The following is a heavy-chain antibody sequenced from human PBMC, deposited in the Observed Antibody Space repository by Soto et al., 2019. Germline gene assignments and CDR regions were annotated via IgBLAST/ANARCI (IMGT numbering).Heavy chain of an antibody. J-gene: IGHJ6*02. CDR2: MNPNSGNT. Sequence: QVQLVQSGAEVRKPGASVKVSCKASGYTFTTYDINWVRQATGQGLEWMGWMNPNSGNTVYAQKFQGRVTMTRNTSINTAYMDLTSLTSDATAVYYCARYHYYYGMDVWGQGTTVTVSS. CDR1: GYTFTTYD. V-gene: IGHV1-8*01. D-gene: IGHD3-22*01. CDR3: ARYHYYYGMDV.